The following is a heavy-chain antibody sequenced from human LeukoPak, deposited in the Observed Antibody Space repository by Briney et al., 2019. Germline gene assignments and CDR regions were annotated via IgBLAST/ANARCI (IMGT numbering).Heavy chain of an antibody. Sequence: SQTLSLTCTVSGGSISSGDYNWTWIRQPPGKGLEWIGYIYHSGSTHYDSSLKSRLTISVDTSKNQFSLKLSSVTAADTAVYYCARGLRGIMIRGAITDLNWFDAWGQGTLVIVSS. CDR3: ARGLRGIMIRGAITDLNWFDA. D-gene: IGHD3-10*01. CDR1: GGSISSGDYN. V-gene: IGHV4-30-4*01. J-gene: IGHJ5*02. CDR2: IYHSGST.